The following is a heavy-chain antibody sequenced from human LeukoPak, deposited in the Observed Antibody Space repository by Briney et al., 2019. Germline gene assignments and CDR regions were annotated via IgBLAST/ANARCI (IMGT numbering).Heavy chain of an antibody. D-gene: IGHD3-9*01. CDR2: ISAYNGNT. Sequence: ASVKVSCKASGYTFTSYGISWVRRAPGQGLEWMGWISAYNGNTNYAQKLQGRVTMTTDTSTSTAYMELRSLRSDDTAVYYCARDHDILTVGYAFDIWGQGTMVTVSS. CDR3: ARDHDILTVGYAFDI. J-gene: IGHJ3*02. V-gene: IGHV1-18*01. CDR1: GYTFTSYG.